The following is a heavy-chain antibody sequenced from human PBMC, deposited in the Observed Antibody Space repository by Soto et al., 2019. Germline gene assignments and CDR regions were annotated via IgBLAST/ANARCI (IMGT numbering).Heavy chain of an antibody. Sequence: VQLLESGGGLVQPGGSLRLSCAASGFTFSTYAMSWVRQAPGKGLDRVSEISGSGGSADYADSVKGRFTISRDNSKNTLFLQMNSLRAEDTAVYYCAKARFMTTMTTLPYYYFDHWGQGSLVTVSS. D-gene: IGHD4-17*01. J-gene: IGHJ4*02. CDR2: ISGSGGSA. CDR1: GFTFSTYA. V-gene: IGHV3-23*01. CDR3: AKARFMTTMTTLPYYYFDH.